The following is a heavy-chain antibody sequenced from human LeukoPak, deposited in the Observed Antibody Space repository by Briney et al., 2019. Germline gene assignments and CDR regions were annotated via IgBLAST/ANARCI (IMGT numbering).Heavy chain of an antibody. CDR2: INSDGSWT. CDR3: VSFYETY. CDR1: GNFW. Sequence: GGSLRLSCAASGNFWMHWVRQAPGKGLVWVSHINSDGSWTSYADSVKGRFTISKDNAKNTVYLQMNSLRAEDTAVYYCVSFYETYWGRGTLVTVSS. V-gene: IGHV3-74*01. D-gene: IGHD2/OR15-2a*01. J-gene: IGHJ4*02.